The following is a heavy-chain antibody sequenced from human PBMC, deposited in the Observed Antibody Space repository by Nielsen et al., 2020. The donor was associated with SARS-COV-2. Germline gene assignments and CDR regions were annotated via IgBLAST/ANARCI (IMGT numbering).Heavy chain of an antibody. J-gene: IGHJ4*02. V-gene: IGHV1-69*01. D-gene: IGHD5-18*01. Sequence: QVSCKASGYTFTSYDINWVRQATGQGLEWMGGIIPIFGTASYAQKFQGRVTITADESTYTAYMELSSLRSEDTAVYYCAASGYSYGDYWGQGTLVTVSS. CDR2: IIPIFGTA. CDR1: GYTFTSYD. CDR3: AASGYSYGDY.